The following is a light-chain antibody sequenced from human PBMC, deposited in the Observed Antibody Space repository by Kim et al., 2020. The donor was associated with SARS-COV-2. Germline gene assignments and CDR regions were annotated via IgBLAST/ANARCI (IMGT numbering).Light chain of an antibody. V-gene: IGKV1-27*01. CDR1: QGISRY. Sequence: DIQMTQSPSSLSASVGDRVTITCRADQGISRYLGWYQQKPGKPPKLLIYAASTLHSGVPSRFSGSESGTHFTLTISSLQPEDFATYDCQDYNGAPWTFDQGTRVDIK. J-gene: IGKJ1*01. CDR2: AAS. CDR3: QDYNGAPWT.